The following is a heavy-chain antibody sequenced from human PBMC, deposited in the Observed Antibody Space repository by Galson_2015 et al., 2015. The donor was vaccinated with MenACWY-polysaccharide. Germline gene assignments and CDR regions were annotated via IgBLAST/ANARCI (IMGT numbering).Heavy chain of an antibody. J-gene: IGHJ4*02. CDR2: IGGSGSNT. CDR3: ARVRYSTGNDQFDY. CDR1: GFTFSNYA. D-gene: IGHD1-1*01. Sequence: SLRLSCAASGFTFSNYAMSWVRQAPGKGLEWVSTIGGSGSNTHYADSVKGRFTISRDNSKNTLSLQMNSLRAEDTAVYYCARVRYSTGNDQFDYGAQGTLAASSS. V-gene: IGHV3-23*01.